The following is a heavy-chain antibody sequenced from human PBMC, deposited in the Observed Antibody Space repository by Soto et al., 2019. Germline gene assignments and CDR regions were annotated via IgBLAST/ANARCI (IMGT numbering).Heavy chain of an antibody. J-gene: IGHJ6*02. CDR1: GGSFSGYY. CDR2: IYHSGST. V-gene: IGHV4-34*01. CDR3: ARDLSGSYYDYYYYYGMDV. Sequence: PSETLSLTCAVYGGSFSGYYWSWIRQPPGKGLEWIGYIYHSGSTYYNPSLKSRVTISVDTSKNQFSLKLSSVTAADTAVYYCARDLSGSYYDYYYYYGMDVWGQGTTVTVSS. D-gene: IGHD1-26*01.